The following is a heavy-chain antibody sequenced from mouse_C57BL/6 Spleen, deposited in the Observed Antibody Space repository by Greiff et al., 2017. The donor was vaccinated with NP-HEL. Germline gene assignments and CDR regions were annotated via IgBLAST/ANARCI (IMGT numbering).Heavy chain of an antibody. D-gene: IGHD2-5*01. CDR2: ILPGSGST. CDR3: ARNYHSNYRGYFDY. J-gene: IGHJ2*01. CDR1: GYTFTGYW. Sequence: QVQLKQSGAELMKPGASVKLSCKATGYTFTGYWIEWVKQRPGHGLEWIGEILPGSGSTNYNEKFKGKATFTADTSSNPAYMQLSSLTTEDAAIYYRARNYHSNYRGYFDYWGQGTTLTVSS. V-gene: IGHV1-9*01.